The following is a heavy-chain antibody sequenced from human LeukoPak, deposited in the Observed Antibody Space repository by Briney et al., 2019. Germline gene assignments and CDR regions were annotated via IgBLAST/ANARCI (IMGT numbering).Heavy chain of an antibody. CDR1: GFTFDDYG. D-gene: IGHD6-19*01. J-gene: IGHJ4*02. CDR2: ISSSGSTI. CDR3: AKVILGREYSSGVFFLTYFDY. V-gene: IGHV3-48*03. Sequence: GGSLRLSCAASGFTFDDYGMNWVRQAPGKGLEWVSYISSSGSTIYYADSVKGRFTISRDNAKNSLYLQMNSLRAEDTAIYYCAKVILGREYSSGVFFLTYFDYWGQGTLVTVSS.